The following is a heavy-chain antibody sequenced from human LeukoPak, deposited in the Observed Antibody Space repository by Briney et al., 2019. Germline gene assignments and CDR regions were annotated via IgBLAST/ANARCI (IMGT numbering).Heavy chain of an antibody. CDR3: ARGYCSGGSCYSGLFDY. CDR2: IYYSGST. D-gene: IGHD2-15*01. V-gene: IGHV4-31*03. Sequence: SQTLSLTCTVSGGSISSGGYYWSWIRQHPGNGLEWTGYIYYSGSTYYNPSLKSRVTISVDTSKNQFSLKLSSVTAADTAVYYCARGYCSGGSCYSGLFDYWGQGTLVTVSS. J-gene: IGHJ4*02. CDR1: GGSISSGGYY.